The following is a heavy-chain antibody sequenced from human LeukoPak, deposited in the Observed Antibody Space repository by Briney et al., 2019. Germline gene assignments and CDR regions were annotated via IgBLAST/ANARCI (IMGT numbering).Heavy chain of an antibody. Sequence: GGSLRLSCAASGFTFSNHYMSWIRQAPGKGLEGVSYITSSDSGGFYADSVKGRFTISRDNAKNSLYLQMNSLRVEDTAVYYCARDGDTTSKVDYLGQGTLVTVSS. D-gene: IGHD4-11*01. J-gene: IGHJ4*02. CDR1: GFTFSNHY. V-gene: IGHV3-11*01. CDR2: ITSSDSGG. CDR3: ARDGDTTSKVDY.